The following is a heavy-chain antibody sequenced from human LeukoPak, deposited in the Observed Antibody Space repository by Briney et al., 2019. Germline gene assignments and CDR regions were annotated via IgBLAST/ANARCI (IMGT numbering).Heavy chain of an antibody. CDR2: ISSSGASI. J-gene: IGHJ4*02. CDR1: GFTFSAYG. Sequence: GGSLRLSCAASGFTFSAYGMHWVRQAPGKGLEWVSFISSSGASIYYADSVKGRFTVSRDNAKNSLYLQMNSLGVEDTAMYYCAPICSSGNCFQTHFDYWGQGTLVTVSS. V-gene: IGHV3-21*01. D-gene: IGHD3-22*01. CDR3: APICSSGNCFQTHFDY.